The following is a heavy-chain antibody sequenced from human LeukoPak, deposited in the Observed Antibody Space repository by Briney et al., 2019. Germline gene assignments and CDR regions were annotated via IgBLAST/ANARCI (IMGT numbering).Heavy chain of an antibody. CDR2: IWYDGSNK. Sequence: GGSLRLSCAASGFTFSSYGMHWARQAPGKGLEWVAVIWYDGSNKYYADSVKGRFTISRDNSKNTLYLQMNSLRAEDTAVYYCARAEVDTAMGSVWGQGTLVTVSS. D-gene: IGHD5-18*01. CDR1: GFTFSSYG. CDR3: ARAEVDTAMGSV. V-gene: IGHV3-33*01. J-gene: IGHJ4*02.